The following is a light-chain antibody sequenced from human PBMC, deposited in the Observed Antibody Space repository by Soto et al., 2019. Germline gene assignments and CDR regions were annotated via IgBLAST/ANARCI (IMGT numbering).Light chain of an antibody. CDR1: QSVSSSY. Sequence: EIVMTPSPATLSVSPGEISTLSFRAIQSVSSSYLAWYQQKPGQAPRLLIYGASSRATGIPDRFSGSGSGTDFTLTIRRLQPEDFAVYYCQKYGSSPSWKFGNGTKGDIK. J-gene: IGKJ1*01. CDR2: GAS. V-gene: IGKV3-20*01. CDR3: QKYGSSPSWK.